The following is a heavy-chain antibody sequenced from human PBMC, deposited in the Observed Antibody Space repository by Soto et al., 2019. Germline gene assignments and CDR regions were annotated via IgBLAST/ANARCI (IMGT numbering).Heavy chain of an antibody. Sequence: QVQLVQSGAEVKKPGSSVKVSCKASGGTFSSYTISWGRQAPGQGLEWLVRIIPIRGIANYAQKFQGRVTITADKSTSTAYMERSSLRAEDTAVYYCARVLVGGGSAYWGQGTLVTVSS. CDR1: GGTFSSYT. J-gene: IGHJ4*02. CDR2: IIPIRGIA. V-gene: IGHV1-69*02. CDR3: ARVLVGGGSAY. D-gene: IGHD2-15*01.